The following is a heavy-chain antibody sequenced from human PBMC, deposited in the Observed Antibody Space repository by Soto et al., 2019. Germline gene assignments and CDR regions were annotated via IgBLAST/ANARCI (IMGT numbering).Heavy chain of an antibody. V-gene: IGHV4-39*01. J-gene: IGHJ6*03. CDR1: GGTISSSSYY. Sequence: PSETLCLTCPVSGGTISSSSYYWGWIRQPPGKGLEWIGSIYYSGSTYYNPSLKSRVTISVDTSKNQFSLKLSSVTAADTAVYYCARHYGSGSYYPYYMDVWGKGTTVTVSS. CDR2: IYYSGST. D-gene: IGHD3-10*01. CDR3: ARHYGSGSYYPYYMDV.